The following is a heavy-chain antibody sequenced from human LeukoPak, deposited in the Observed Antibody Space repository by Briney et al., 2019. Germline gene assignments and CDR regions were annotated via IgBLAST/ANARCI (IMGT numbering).Heavy chain of an antibody. V-gene: IGHV1-69*13. J-gene: IGHJ4*02. D-gene: IGHD3-3*01. CDR2: IIPIFGTA. CDR1: GGTFSSYA. CDR3: ARDHAPVDDFWSGYSKPDY. Sequence: SVKVSCKASGGTFSSYAISWVRQAPGQGLEWMGGIIPIFGTANYAQKFQGRVTITADESTSTAYMELSSLRAEDTAVYYCARDHAPVDDFWSGYSKPDYWGQGTLVTVSS.